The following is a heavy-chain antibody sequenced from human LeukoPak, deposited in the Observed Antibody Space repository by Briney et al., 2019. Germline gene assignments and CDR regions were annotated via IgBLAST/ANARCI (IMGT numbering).Heavy chain of an antibody. CDR1: GFTFSSYE. Sequence: GGSLRLSCAASGFTFSSYEMTWVRQAPGKGLEWVSVLSAGGSTYYADSVKGRFTISRDNSKNTLYLQMNVMRVEDTAFYYCAREQWLDHWGQGSLVSVSS. CDR2: LSAGGST. CDR3: AREQWLDH. V-gene: IGHV3-66*01. D-gene: IGHD6-19*01. J-gene: IGHJ4*02.